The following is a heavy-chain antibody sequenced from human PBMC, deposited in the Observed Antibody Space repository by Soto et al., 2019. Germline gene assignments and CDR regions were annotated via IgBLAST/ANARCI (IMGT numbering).Heavy chain of an antibody. Sequence: EVQLLESGGGLVQPERSLRLSCAASGFSFSTYAMSWVRQAPGKGLEWVSGISGSGGTTYYADSVKGRFTISRDNSKNTLYLQVNSLRAEDTAVYYCAKDQAAAGTISRYFQHWGQGTLVTVSS. CDR1: GFSFSTYA. D-gene: IGHD6-13*01. J-gene: IGHJ1*01. V-gene: IGHV3-23*01. CDR3: AKDQAAAGTISRYFQH. CDR2: ISGSGGTT.